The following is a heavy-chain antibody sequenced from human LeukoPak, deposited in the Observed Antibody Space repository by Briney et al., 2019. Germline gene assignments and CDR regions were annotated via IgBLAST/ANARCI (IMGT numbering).Heavy chain of an antibody. Sequence: GGSLRLSCAASGFNFSSHGIHWVRQTPGKGLEWVSIIWYDGSEKYYGDSVKGRFSISRDNARNTVHLQMNSLRDDDTAIYYCAKDREQWLVELDYWGQGTQVIVSS. CDR1: GFNFSSHG. D-gene: IGHD6-19*01. V-gene: IGHV3-33*06. CDR2: IWYDGSEK. CDR3: AKDREQWLVELDY. J-gene: IGHJ4*02.